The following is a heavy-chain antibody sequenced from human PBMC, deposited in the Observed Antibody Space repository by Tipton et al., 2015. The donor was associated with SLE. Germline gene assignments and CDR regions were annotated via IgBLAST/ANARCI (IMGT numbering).Heavy chain of an antibody. Sequence: GSLRLSCDANGESSSGYYWTWIRQSPGKALEWIGDVHDSGHSIYNPSLKSRVSISVDTSNNQISLKLNSVTAADTAVYYCAREGLSGYEQGLDYWGQGTLVTVSS. CDR3: AREGLSGYEQGLDY. J-gene: IGHJ4*02. CDR2: VHDSGHS. V-gene: IGHV4-34*01. CDR1: GESSSGYY. D-gene: IGHD5-12*01.